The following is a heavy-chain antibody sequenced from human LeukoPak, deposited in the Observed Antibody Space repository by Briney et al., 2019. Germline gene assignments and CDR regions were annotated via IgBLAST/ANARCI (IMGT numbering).Heavy chain of an antibody. D-gene: IGHD2-8*01. CDR3: ARDTVNGPFVISLDY. V-gene: IGHV3-48*03. CDR2: ISSGGNTE. Sequence: HSGGSLRLSCTASGFSLTNYEMNWVRQTPGKGLEWVSHISSGGNTEYYADSVRGRFTMARDNAKNSLFLQMNSLRAEDTAIYYCARDTVNGPFVISLDYWGQGALVTVSS. CDR1: GFSLTNYE. J-gene: IGHJ4*02.